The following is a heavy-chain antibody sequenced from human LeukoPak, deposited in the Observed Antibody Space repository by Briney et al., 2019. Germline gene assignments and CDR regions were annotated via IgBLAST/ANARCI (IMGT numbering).Heavy chain of an antibody. CDR1: GGTFSSYA. CDR2: IIPIFGTA. Sequence: SVKVACKASGGTFSSYAISWERQVPGQGLEWMGGIIPIFGTANYAQKFQGRVTITADESTSTAYMELSSLRSEDTAVYYCARGERDYGDHMDVWGKGTTVTVSS. J-gene: IGHJ6*03. V-gene: IGHV1-69*13. D-gene: IGHD4-17*01. CDR3: ARGERDYGDHMDV.